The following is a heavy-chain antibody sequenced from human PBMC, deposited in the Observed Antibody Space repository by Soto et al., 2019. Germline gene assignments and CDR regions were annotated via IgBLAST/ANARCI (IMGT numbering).Heavy chain of an antibody. Sequence: SGPTLVNPPQTFTLTCTSSGFSLSTSGVGVAWIRQPPGKALEWLALIYWDDDKRYSPSLKSRLTITKDTSKNQLVLTMTNMDPVDTATYYCAHRPSYCSGGSCYSGFDYWGQGTLVTVSS. CDR1: GFSLSTSGVG. D-gene: IGHD2-15*01. V-gene: IGHV2-5*02. J-gene: IGHJ4*02. CDR2: IYWDDDK. CDR3: AHRPSYCSGGSCYSGFDY.